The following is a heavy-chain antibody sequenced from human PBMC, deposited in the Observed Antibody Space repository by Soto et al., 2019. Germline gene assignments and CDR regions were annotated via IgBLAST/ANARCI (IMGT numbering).Heavy chain of an antibody. CDR3: ARGHRWEISGYCFCDS. D-gene: IGHD5-12*01. CDR1: GGSISTYY. CDR2: VYYRGTT. V-gene: IGHV4-59*01. J-gene: IGHJ4*02. Sequence: QVQLQESGPGLVKPSETLSLTCTVSGGSISTYYWSWIRQPPGKGLEWIGYVYYRGTTNYNPSLKSRATISVDTSKNQLSLKLNSVTAAGTAVYYCARGHRWEISGYCFCDSWGQGTLVTVSS.